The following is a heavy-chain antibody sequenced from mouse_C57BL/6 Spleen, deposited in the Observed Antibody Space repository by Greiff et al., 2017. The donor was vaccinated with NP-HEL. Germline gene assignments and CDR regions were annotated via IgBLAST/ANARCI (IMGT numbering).Heavy chain of an antibody. CDR1: GFTFSDYG. CDR3: ARRGYYGSHYAMDY. V-gene: IGHV5-17*01. CDR2: ISSGSSTI. Sequence: EVQRVESGGGLVKPGGSLKLSCAASGFTFSDYGMHWVRQAPEKGLEWVAYISSGSSTIYYADTVKGRFTISRDNAKNTLFLQMTSLRSEDTAMYYCARRGYYGSHYAMDYWGQGTSVTVSS. J-gene: IGHJ4*01. D-gene: IGHD1-1*01.